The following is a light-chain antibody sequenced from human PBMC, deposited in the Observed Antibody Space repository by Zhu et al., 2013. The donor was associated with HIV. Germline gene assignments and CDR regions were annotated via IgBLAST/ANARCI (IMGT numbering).Light chain of an antibody. CDR1: SSNIGSNT. V-gene: IGLV1-40*01. CDR3: QSYDNSLSGSGV. Sequence: QSVLTQPPSASGTPGQRVTISCSGNSSNIGSNTVNWYQQLPGTAPKLLINSNGNRPSGVPDRFSGSRSGTSASLAITGLQPEDEADYYCQSYDNSLSGSGVFGTGTKVTVL. J-gene: IGLJ1*01. CDR2: SNG.